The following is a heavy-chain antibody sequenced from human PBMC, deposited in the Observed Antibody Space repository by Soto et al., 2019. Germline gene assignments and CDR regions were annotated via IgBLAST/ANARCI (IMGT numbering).Heavy chain of an antibody. CDR1: GFTFSSYA. CDR2: ISYDGSNK. D-gene: IGHD3-10*01. V-gene: IGHV3-30-3*01. J-gene: IGHJ6*02. Sequence: PGGSLRLSCAASGFTFSSYAMHWVRQAPGKGLKRVAVISYDGSNKYYADSVKGRFTISRDNSKNTLYLQMNSLRAEDTAVFYWASEDGSGSPNYYYYGMDVWGQGTTVTVSS. CDR3: ASEDGSGSPNYYYYGMDV.